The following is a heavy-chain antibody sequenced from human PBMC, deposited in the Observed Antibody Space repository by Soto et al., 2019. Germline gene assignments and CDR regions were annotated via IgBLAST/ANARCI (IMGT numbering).Heavy chain of an antibody. D-gene: IGHD4-17*01. CDR2: ISYTGSA. CDR1: CGSINYSY. J-gene: IGHJ6*02. V-gene: IGHV4-59*01. CDR3: ARVNYGDYYYGMDV. Sequence: SETLSLTCTVSCGSINYSYWTWIRQPPGKGLEWIGYISYTGSANYNASLKSRLTISVDTSKNQFSLKLSSVTAADTALYYCARVNYGDYYYGMDVWGQGTTVTVSS.